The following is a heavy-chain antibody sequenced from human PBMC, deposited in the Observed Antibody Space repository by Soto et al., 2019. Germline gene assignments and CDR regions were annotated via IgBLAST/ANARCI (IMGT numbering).Heavy chain of an antibody. CDR3: AADRGYSYGYFDF. CDR1: GGSISSGGYY. V-gene: IGHV4-31*03. Sequence: PSETLSLTCTVSGGSISSGGYYWSWIRQHPGKGLEWIGYIYYSGSTYYNPSLKSRVTISVDTSKNQFSLKLSSVTAADTGIYYCAADRGYSYGYFDFWGQGALVTVPS. J-gene: IGHJ4*02. CDR2: IYYSGST. D-gene: IGHD5-18*01.